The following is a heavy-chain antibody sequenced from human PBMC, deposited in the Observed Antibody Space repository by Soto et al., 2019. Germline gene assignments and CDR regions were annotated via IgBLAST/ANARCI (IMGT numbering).Heavy chain of an antibody. J-gene: IGHJ4*02. Sequence: SETLSLTCTVSGGSISSYYWSWIRQPPGKGLEWIGYIYYSGSTNYNPSLKSRVTISVDTSKNQFSLKLSSVTAADTAVYYCARFSAARTIDYWGQGTLVPVSS. CDR2: IYYSGST. CDR1: GGSISSYY. V-gene: IGHV4-59*01. CDR3: ARFSAARTIDY. D-gene: IGHD6-13*01.